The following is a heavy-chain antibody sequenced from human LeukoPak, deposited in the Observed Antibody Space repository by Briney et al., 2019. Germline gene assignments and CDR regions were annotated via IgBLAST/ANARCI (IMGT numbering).Heavy chain of an antibody. Sequence: GASVTVSCTASGGTFSSYAISWVRQAPGQGPEWMGGIIPIFGTANYAQKFQGRVTITADESTSTAYMELSSLRSEDTAVYYCAREEGYCSGGSCFFDYWGQGTLVTVSS. J-gene: IGHJ4*02. CDR3: AREEGYCSGGSCFFDY. V-gene: IGHV1-69*01. D-gene: IGHD2-15*01. CDR1: GGTFSSYA. CDR2: IIPIFGTA.